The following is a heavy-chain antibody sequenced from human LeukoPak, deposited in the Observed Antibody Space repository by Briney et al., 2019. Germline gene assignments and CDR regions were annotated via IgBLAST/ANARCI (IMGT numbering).Heavy chain of an antibody. J-gene: IGHJ4*02. V-gene: IGHV3-7*01. Sequence: GGSLRLSCAASEFTFRTDWMSWVRQAPGKGLERVANIKQDGREKYYVDSVKGRFTISRDNAKNSLYLQMNSLRAEDTAVYYCARGRGLDYWGQGTLVTVSS. CDR1: EFTFRTDW. CDR3: ARGRGLDY. CDR2: IKQDGREK.